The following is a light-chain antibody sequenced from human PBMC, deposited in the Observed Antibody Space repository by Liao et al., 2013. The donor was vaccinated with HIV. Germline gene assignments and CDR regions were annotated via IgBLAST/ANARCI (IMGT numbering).Light chain of an antibody. CDR2: QDN. V-gene: IGLV3-1*01. J-gene: IGLJ2*01. CDR1: KLGDKY. Sequence: YELTQPPSVSVSPGQTATITCSGDKLGDKYAFWYRQKPGQSPVLIIYQDNKRPSGIPERFSGSNSGNTATLTISGTQAMDEADYYCQAWDSSAEVVFGGGTKLTVL. CDR3: QAWDSSAEVV.